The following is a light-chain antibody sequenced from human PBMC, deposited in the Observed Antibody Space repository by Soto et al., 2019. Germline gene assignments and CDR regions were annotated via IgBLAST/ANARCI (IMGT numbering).Light chain of an antibody. CDR2: EVS. J-gene: IGLJ1*01. Sequence: QSVLTQPASASGSPVQSITISCTGTSSDVGGYNYVSWYQQHPGKAPKLMIYEVSTPPSGISKCSSGSRSGDAASLNISWFQAEGEVNNYCSSYTSSSTLYVVGSGTTVT. CDR1: SSDVGGYNY. V-gene: IGLV2-14*01. CDR3: SSYTSSSTLYV.